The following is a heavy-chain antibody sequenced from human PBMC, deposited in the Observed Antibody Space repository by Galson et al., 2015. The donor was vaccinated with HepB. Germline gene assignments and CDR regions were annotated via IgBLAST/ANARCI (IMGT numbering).Heavy chain of an antibody. D-gene: IGHD4-23*01. CDR2: IHASGDDT. CDR1: GFTLSGYA. Sequence: SLRLSCAASGFTLSGYAMSWVRQAPGQGLDWVSSIHASGDDTFYAESVKGRFTVSRDTSKNTLYLQMNSLRVEDTAVYYCSRRGFGGWGAFDIWGQGTMVTVSP. V-gene: IGHV3-23*01. CDR3: SRRGFGGWGAFDI. J-gene: IGHJ3*02.